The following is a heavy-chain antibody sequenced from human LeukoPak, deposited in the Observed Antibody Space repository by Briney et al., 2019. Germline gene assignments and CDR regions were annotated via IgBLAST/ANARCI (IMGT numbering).Heavy chain of an antibody. J-gene: IGHJ4*02. D-gene: IGHD3-3*01. V-gene: IGHV4-4*07. CDR1: GGSTSSYY. CDR2: IYTSGST. Sequence: SETLSLTCTVSGGSTSSYYWSWIRQPAGKGLEWIGRIYTSGSTNYNPSLKSRVTMSVDTSRNQFSLKLSSVTAADTAVYYCAREAPYYDFWPTPFDYWGQGTLVTVSS. CDR3: AREAPYYDFWPTPFDY.